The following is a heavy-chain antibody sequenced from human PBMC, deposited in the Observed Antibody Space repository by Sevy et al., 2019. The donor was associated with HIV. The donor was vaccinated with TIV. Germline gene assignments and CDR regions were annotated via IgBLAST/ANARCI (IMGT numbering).Heavy chain of an antibody. J-gene: IGHJ6*02. CDR1: GFTFSGSA. D-gene: IGHD2-2*01. CDR3: TRVPRPGYQLLSHYYYYYGMDV. CDR2: IRSKANSYAT. Sequence: GGSLRLSCAASGFTFSGSAMHWVRQASGKGLEWVGRIRSKANSYATAYAASVKGRFTISRDDSKNTAHLQMNSLKTEDTAVYYCTRVPRPGYQLLSHYYYYYGMDVWGQGTTVTVSS. V-gene: IGHV3-73*01.